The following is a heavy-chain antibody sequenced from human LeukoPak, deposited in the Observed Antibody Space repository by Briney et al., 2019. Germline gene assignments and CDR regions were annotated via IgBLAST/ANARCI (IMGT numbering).Heavy chain of an antibody. V-gene: IGHV5-51*01. CDR1: GYSFTSYW. CDR2: IYPGDSVT. J-gene: IGHJ5*02. Sequence: HGESLKISCKGSGYSFTSYWIGWVRQMPGKGLGWMGIIYPGDSVTRYSPSFQGQVTISADKSISTAYLQWSSLKASDTAMYYCARIYCSSTSCYGASSWGQGTLVTVSS. D-gene: IGHD2-2*01. CDR3: ARIYCSSTSCYGASS.